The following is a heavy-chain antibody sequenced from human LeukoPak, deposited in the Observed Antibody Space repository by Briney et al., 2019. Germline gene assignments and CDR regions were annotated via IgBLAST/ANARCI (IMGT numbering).Heavy chain of an antibody. Sequence: SETLSLTCTVSGGSISSSSYYWGWIRQPPGKGLEWIGSIYYSGSTYYNPSLKSRVTISVDTSKNQFSLKLSSMTAADTAVYYCATNTIFGVVTFDYWGQGTLVTVSS. CDR1: GGSISSSSYY. CDR2: IYYSGST. CDR3: ATNTIFGVVTFDY. V-gene: IGHV4-39*01. J-gene: IGHJ4*02. D-gene: IGHD3-3*01.